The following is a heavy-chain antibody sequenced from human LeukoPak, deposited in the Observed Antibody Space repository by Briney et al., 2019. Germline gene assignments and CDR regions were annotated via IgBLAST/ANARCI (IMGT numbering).Heavy chain of an antibody. J-gene: IGHJ6*02. V-gene: IGHV3-74*01. CDR3: ARVDFSSSWYTYYYGTDV. CDR1: GFTFSSYW. Sequence: GGSLRLSCAASGFTFSSYWMHWVRQAPGKGLVWVSRINSDGSSTSYADSVKGRFTISRDNAKNTLYLQMNSLRAEDTAVYYCARVDFSSSWYTYYYGTDVWGQGTTVTVSS. D-gene: IGHD6-13*01. CDR2: INSDGSST.